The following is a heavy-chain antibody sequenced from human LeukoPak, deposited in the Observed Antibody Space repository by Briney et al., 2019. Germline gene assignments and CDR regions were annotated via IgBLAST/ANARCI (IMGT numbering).Heavy chain of an antibody. Sequence: SETLSLTCAVYGGSFSGYYWSWIRQPPGKGLEWIGEINHSGSTNYNPSLKSRVTISVDTSKNQFSLKLSSVTAADTAVYYCARDGLRFRYVRRGIDYWGQGTLVTVSS. CDR2: INHSGST. J-gene: IGHJ4*02. V-gene: IGHV4-34*01. CDR1: GGSFSGYY. D-gene: IGHD5-12*01. CDR3: ARDGLRFRYVRRGIDY.